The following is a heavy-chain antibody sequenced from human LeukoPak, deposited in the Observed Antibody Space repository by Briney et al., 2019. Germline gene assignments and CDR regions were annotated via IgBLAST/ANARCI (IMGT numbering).Heavy chain of an antibody. D-gene: IGHD1-14*01. CDR1: GFIFYNYS. CDR3: AKVKAYNVIDY. J-gene: IGHJ4*02. CDR2: ISYGESDK. V-gene: IGHV3-30*18. Sequence: GRSLRLSCAASGFIFYNYSMHWVRQAPGKGLEWVALISYGESDKYYADSVKGRFTIARDNSKNTLYLQMNNLRAEDTAVYYCAKVKAYNVIDYWGQGTLVAVSS.